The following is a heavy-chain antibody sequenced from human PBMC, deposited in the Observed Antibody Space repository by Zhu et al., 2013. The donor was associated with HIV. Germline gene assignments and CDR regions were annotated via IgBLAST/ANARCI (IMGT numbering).Heavy chain of an antibody. V-gene: IGHV1-46*01. CDR1: GYTFSSFY. D-gene: IGHD3-9*01. CDR3: AREPPSTGNYDH. CDR2: VHPGHGDT. Sequence: QVQLVQSGPEVKKPGASVKVSCKASGYTFSSFYIKWVRQVPGQGLEWMGLVHPGHGDTRKAQKFQGRLTMTRDTSTSTVYMELSSLRSEDTAVYYCAREPPSTGNYDHWGQGTLVTVSS. J-gene: IGHJ4*02.